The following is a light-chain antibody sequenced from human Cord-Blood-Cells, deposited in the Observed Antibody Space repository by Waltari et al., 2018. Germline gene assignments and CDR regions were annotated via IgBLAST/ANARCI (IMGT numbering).Light chain of an antibody. V-gene: IGKV1-33*01. Sequence: TETTQPPSSLSASVGDSVTITCKASQDISNYLNWYQQKPGKAPNLLLYDASNLETGVPSRFSGSGSGTDFTFTISSLQPEDIATYYCQQYDNLPLTFGGGTKVEIK. CDR1: QDISNY. J-gene: IGKJ4*01. CDR3: QQYDNLPLT. CDR2: DAS.